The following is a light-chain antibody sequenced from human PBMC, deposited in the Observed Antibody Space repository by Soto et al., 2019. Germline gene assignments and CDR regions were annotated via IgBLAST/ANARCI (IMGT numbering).Light chain of an antibody. J-gene: IGKJ1*01. CDR1: QTISSW. Sequence: IQMTQSPSTLSASVGDRVTITCRASQTISSWLAWYQQKPGKAPNLLIYEASTLKSGVPSRFSGSGSGTEFTLTISSLQPDDFANYYCQHYYNYSETFGQGTKVELK. V-gene: IGKV1-5*03. CDR3: QHYYNYSET. CDR2: EAS.